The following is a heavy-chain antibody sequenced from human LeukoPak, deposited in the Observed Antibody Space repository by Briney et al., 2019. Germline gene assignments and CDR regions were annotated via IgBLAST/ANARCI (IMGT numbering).Heavy chain of an antibody. CDR1: GFTFSSYA. CDR3: AKDRGYSSGWYEDWFGP. CDR2: ISGSGGST. D-gene: IGHD6-19*01. J-gene: IGHJ5*02. Sequence: PGGSLRLSCAASGFTFSSYAVSWVRQAPGKGLEWVSAISGSGGSTYYADSVKGRFTISRDNSKNTLYLQMNSLRAEGTAVYYCAKDRGYSSGWYEDWFGPWGQGTLVTVSS. V-gene: IGHV3-23*01.